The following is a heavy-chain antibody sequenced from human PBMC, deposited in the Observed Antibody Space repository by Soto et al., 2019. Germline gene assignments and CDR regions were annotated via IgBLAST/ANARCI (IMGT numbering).Heavy chain of an antibody. CDR3: AAAGHSSSWYWGYYYGMDV. J-gene: IGHJ6*02. Sequence: GGSLRLSCAASGFTFSSYSMNWVRQAPGKGLEWVSSISSSSSYIYYADSVKGRFTISRDNAKNSLYLQMNSLRAEDTAVYYCAAAGHSSSWYWGYYYGMDVWGQGTTVTVSS. D-gene: IGHD6-13*01. V-gene: IGHV3-21*01. CDR1: GFTFSSYS. CDR2: ISSSSSYI.